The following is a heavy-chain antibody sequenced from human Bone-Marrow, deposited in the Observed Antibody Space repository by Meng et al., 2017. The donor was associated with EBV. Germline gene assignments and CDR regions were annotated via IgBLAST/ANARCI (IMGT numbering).Heavy chain of an antibody. D-gene: IGHD3-22*01. J-gene: IGHJ4*02. CDR2: IYWDDDK. CDR1: GFSLSTSGVG. CDR3: AQTYYYDGNGYYPRV. V-gene: IGHV2-5*02. Sequence: QIPLNEPGLTLVHPPQTLTLTCIFSGFSLSTSGVGVGWIRQPPGKALEWLALIYWDDDKRYSPSLKSRLTITKDTSKNQVVLTMTNMDPVDTATYYCAQTYYYDGNGYYPRVWGQGTLVTVSS.